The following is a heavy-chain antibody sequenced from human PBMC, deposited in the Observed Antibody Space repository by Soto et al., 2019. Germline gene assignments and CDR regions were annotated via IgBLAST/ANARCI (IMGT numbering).Heavy chain of an antibody. CDR3: ARAGNSSSPGAFDY. V-gene: IGHV1-69*13. Sequence: SVKVSCKASGGTFSSYAISWVRQSPGQGLEWMGGIIPIFGTANYAQKFQGRVTITADESTSTAYMELSSLRSEDTTVYYCARAGNSSSPGAFDYWGKGTLVTVSS. CDR1: GGTFSSYA. D-gene: IGHD6-6*01. J-gene: IGHJ4*02. CDR2: IIPIFGTA.